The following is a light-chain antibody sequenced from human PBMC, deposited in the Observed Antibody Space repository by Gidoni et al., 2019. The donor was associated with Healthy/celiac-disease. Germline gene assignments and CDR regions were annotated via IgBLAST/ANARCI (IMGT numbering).Light chain of an antibody. J-gene: IGKJ5*01. CDR2: DAS. CDR3: QQRSNWPPSIT. V-gene: IGKV3-11*01. CDR1: QSVSSY. Sequence: EIVLTQSPATLSLSPGERATLSCRASQSVSSYLAWYQQKPGQAPRLLIYDASNRATGIPARFSGIGSGTYFTLTISSLEPEDFAVYYCQQRSNWPPSITFGQGTRLEIK.